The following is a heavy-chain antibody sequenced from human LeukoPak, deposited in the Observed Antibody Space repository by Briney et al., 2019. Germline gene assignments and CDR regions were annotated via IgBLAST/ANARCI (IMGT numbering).Heavy chain of an antibody. D-gene: IGHD3-16*01. CDR1: GYTFASYY. CDR3: AREIYDYGDY. CDR2: INPSGGST. V-gene: IGHV1-46*01. J-gene: IGHJ4*02. Sequence: ASVKVSCKASGYTFASYYMHWVRQAPGQGLEWMGIINPSGGSTSYAQKSQGRVTMTRDTSTSTVYMELSSLRSEDTGVYYCAREIYDYGDYWGQGTLVTVCS.